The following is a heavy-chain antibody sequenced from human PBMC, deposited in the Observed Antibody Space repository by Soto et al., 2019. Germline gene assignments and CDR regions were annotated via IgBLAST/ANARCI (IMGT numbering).Heavy chain of an antibody. CDR1: GFSFSTSE. CDR3: TRGPRPSSVGTGAF. Sequence: PGGSLRLSCAASGFSFSTSEMNWVRQAPGKGLEWVSYISSGGSTIYYADSVKGRFTVSRDNAKNSLYLQMNSLRVEDTAVYYCTRGPRPSSVGTGAFWGQGTLVTVS. CDR2: ISSGGSTI. J-gene: IGHJ4*02. D-gene: IGHD3-10*01. V-gene: IGHV3-48*03.